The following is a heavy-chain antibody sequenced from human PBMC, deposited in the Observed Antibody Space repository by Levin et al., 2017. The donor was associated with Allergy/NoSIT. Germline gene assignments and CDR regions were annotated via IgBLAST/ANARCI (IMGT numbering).Heavy chain of an antibody. CDR2: INHSGST. CDR3: ARKATREGYSYEY. V-gene: IGHV4-34*01. D-gene: IGHD5-18*01. Sequence: SETLSLTCAVYGGSFSGYYWSWIRQPPGKGLEWIGEINHSGSTNYNPSLKSRVTISVDTSKNQFSLKLSSVTAADTAVYYCARKATREGYSYEYWGQGTLVTVSS. CDR1: GGSFSGYY. J-gene: IGHJ4*02.